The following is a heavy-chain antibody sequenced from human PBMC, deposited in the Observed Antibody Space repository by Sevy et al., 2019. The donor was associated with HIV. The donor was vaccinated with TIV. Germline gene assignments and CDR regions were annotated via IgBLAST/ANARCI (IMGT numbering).Heavy chain of an antibody. J-gene: IGHJ4*02. Sequence: GESLKISCKGSGYSFTSYWIGWVRQMPGKGLEWMGIIYPGDSDTRYSPSFQGQVIISADKSISTAYLQWSSLKASDTAMYYCASRSGSYSTGFDYWGQGTLVTVSS. CDR1: GYSFTSYW. D-gene: IGHD1-26*01. CDR2: IYPGDSDT. CDR3: ASRSGSYSTGFDY. V-gene: IGHV5-51*01.